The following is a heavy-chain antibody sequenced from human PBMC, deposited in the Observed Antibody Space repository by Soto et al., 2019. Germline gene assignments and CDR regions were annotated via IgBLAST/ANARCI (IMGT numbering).Heavy chain of an antibody. V-gene: IGHV3-53*01. Sequence: HPGGSLRLSCAASGLTVSSNYMSWVRQAPGKGLEWVSVIYSGGSTYYADSVKGRFTISRDNSKNTLYLQMNSLRAEDTAVYYCAGGRSSSGYYYFNYWGQGTLVTVSS. CDR1: GLTVSSNY. CDR2: IYSGGST. CDR3: AGGRSSSGYYYFNY. J-gene: IGHJ4*02. D-gene: IGHD3-22*01.